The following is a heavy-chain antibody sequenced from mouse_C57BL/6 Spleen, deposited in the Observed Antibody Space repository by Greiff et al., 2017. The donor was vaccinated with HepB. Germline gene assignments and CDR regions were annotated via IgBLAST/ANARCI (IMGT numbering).Heavy chain of an antibody. V-gene: IGHV14-4*01. J-gene: IGHJ2*01. Sequence: EVQLQQSGAELVRPGASVKLSCTASGFNIKDDYMHWVKQRPEQGLEWIGWIDPENGDTEYASKFQGKATITADTSSNTAYLQLSSLTSEDTAVYYCTTWGYYYGSSYVFFDYWGQGTTLTVSS. D-gene: IGHD1-1*01. CDR3: TTWGYYYGSSYVFFDY. CDR1: GFNIKDDY. CDR2: IDPENGDT.